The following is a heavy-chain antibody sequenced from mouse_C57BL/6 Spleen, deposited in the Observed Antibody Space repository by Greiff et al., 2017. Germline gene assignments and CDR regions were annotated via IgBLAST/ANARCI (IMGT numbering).Heavy chain of an antibody. Sequence: VQLQESGAELVKPGASVKISCKASGYAFSSYWMNWVKQRPGKGLEWIGQIYPGDGDTNYNGKFKGKATLTADKSSSTAYMQLSSLTSEDSAVYFCARQTAQEALFAYWGQGTLVTVSA. CDR2: IYPGDGDT. V-gene: IGHV1-80*01. CDR3: ARQTAQEALFAY. CDR1: GYAFSSYW. D-gene: IGHD3-2*02. J-gene: IGHJ3*01.